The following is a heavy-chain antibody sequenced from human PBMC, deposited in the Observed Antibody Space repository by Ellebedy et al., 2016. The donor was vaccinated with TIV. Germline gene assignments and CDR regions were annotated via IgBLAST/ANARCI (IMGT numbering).Heavy chain of an antibody. CDR3: VRDYQ. V-gene: IGHV3-66*01. CDR1: GFTFSSYW. Sequence: GESLKISCAASGFTFSSYWMNWVRQAPGKGLEWVAISYSPSGTFYADSVKGRFSISRDNSKNILFLLMSSLRVEDTAVYYCVRDYQWGLGTLVTVSS. D-gene: IGHD2-2*01. J-gene: IGHJ4*02. CDR2: SYSPSGT.